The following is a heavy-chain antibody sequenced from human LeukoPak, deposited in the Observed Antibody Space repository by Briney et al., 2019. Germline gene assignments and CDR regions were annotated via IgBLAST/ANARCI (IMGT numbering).Heavy chain of an antibody. CDR1: GYSLTSYW. Sequence: GESLKISCKGSGYSLTSYWISWVRQMPGKGLEWMGRIDPSDSYTNYSPSFQGHVTISADKSISTAYLQWSILKASDTAMYYCARLRTDYYDSSGYFDYWGQGTLVTVSS. D-gene: IGHD3-22*01. J-gene: IGHJ4*02. CDR3: ARLRTDYYDSSGYFDY. CDR2: IDPSDSYT. V-gene: IGHV5-10-1*01.